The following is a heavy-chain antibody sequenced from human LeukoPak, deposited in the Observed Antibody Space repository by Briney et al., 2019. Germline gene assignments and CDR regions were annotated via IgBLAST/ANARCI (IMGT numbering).Heavy chain of an antibody. Sequence: GGSLRLSCAASGFTFSSYAMSWVRQAPGKGLEWVSAISGSGGSTYYADSVKGRFTISRDNSKNTLYPQMNSLRAEDTAVYYCAKEQVYYDSSGYPYNWFDPWGQGTLVTVSS. V-gene: IGHV3-23*01. D-gene: IGHD3-22*01. CDR1: GFTFSSYA. J-gene: IGHJ5*02. CDR3: AKEQVYYDSSGYPYNWFDP. CDR2: ISGSGGST.